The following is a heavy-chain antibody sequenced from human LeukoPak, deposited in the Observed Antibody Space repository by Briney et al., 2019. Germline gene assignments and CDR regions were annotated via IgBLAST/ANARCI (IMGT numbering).Heavy chain of an antibody. CDR1: GGSISSSSYY. CDR2: IYYSGST. Sequence: SETLSLTCTVSGGSISSSSYYWGWIRQPPGKGLEWIGSIYYSGSTYYSPSLKSRVTISVDTSKNQFSLKLSSVTAADTAVYYCASHRRSRITIFGVVIRDYWGQGTLVTVSS. J-gene: IGHJ4*02. V-gene: IGHV4-39*01. CDR3: ASHRRSRITIFGVVIRDY. D-gene: IGHD3-3*01.